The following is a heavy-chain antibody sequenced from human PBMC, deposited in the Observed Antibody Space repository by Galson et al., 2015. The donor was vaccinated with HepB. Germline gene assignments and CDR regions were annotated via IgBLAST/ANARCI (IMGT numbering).Heavy chain of an antibody. V-gene: IGHV3-48*02. CDR2: ISSSSSTI. J-gene: IGHJ6*02. CDR3: ARDMTAGYYHGVDV. D-gene: IGHD2-21*02. Sequence: SLRLSCAASGFTFSSYSMNWVRQAPGKGLEWVSYISSSSSTIYYADSVKGRFTISRDNAKNSLYLQMNSLRDEDTAVYYCARDMTAGYYHGVDVWGQGTTVTVSS. CDR1: GFTFSSYS.